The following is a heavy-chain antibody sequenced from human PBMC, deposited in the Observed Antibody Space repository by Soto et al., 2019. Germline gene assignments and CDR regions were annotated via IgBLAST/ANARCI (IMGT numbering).Heavy chain of an antibody. CDR1: GFSFSTSKVG. CDR2: VYWNDDK. Sequence: QITLKESGPSLVKPTQTLTLTCTFSGFSFSTSKVGVGWIRQPPGKALEWLAIVYWNDDKRYSPSLKSRDTISKDSSKKEVVLTMTDVDPVDTGTYYCAHSQYSSGWYVGYWGQGALVTVSS. CDR3: AHSQYSSGWYVGY. D-gene: IGHD6-19*01. V-gene: IGHV2-5*01. J-gene: IGHJ4*02.